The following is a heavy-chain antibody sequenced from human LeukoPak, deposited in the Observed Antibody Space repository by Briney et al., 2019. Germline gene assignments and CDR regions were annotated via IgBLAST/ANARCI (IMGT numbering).Heavy chain of an antibody. Sequence: ASVKVSCKASGYNFIGYGITWVRQAPGQGLEWMGWVSNYNGNTEFEQKFQRRDAMTTEISTTTVYMELRSLRSYDTAGYYCARVHPQYDIFHAFDYWGQGTLVTVSS. CDR3: ARVHPQYDIFHAFDY. CDR2: VSNYNGNT. J-gene: IGHJ4*02. CDR1: GYNFIGYG. V-gene: IGHV1-18*01. D-gene: IGHD3-9*01.